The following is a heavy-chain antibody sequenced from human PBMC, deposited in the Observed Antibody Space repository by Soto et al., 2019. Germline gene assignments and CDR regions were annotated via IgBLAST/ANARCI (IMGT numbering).Heavy chain of an antibody. J-gene: IGHJ4*02. CDR3: ARDERGIAVAGTGAY. V-gene: IGHV1-69*12. D-gene: IGHD6-19*01. CDR1: GGTFSGYA. Sequence: QVQLVQSGPEVKKPGSSLKVSGKASGGTFSGYAISWERQAPGQGIEWMGGIIPIFGTANYAQKFQGRVSITADESTSTAYMELSSLRSEDTAVYYCARDERGIAVAGTGAYWGQGTLVTVSS. CDR2: IIPIFGTA.